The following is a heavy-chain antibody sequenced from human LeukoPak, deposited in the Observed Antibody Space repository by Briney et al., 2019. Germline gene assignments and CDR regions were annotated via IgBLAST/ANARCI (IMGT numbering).Heavy chain of an antibody. Sequence: TGESLKISCKASGYGFTSYWIGWVRQMPGKGLHWMGIIYPYDSDTRYSPSFQGQVTISADKSISTASLQWSNLKASDTAMYYCARHIGYSAWNPEYWGQGTLVTVSS. V-gene: IGHV5-51*01. J-gene: IGHJ4*02. CDR1: GYGFTSYW. CDR2: IYPYDSDT. D-gene: IGHD5-12*01. CDR3: ARHIGYSAWNPEY.